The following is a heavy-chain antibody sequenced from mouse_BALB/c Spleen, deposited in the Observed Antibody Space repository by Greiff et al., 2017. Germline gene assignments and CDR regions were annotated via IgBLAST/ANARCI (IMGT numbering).Heavy chain of an antibody. J-gene: IGHJ4*01. CDR1: GFNIKDTY. V-gene: IGHV14-3*02. CDR3: ARFLPYYAMDY. CDR2: IDPANGNT. Sequence: DVQLQESGAELVKPGASVKLSCTASGFNIKDTYMHWVKQRPEQGLEWIGRIDPANGNTKYDPKFQGKATITADTSSNTAYLQLSSLTSEDTAVYYCARFLPYYAMDYWGQGTSVTVSS.